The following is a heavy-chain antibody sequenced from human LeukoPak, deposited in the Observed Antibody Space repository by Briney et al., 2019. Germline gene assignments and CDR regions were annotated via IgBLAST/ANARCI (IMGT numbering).Heavy chain of an antibody. J-gene: IGHJ6*03. V-gene: IGHV3-30*01. CDR2: ISYDGSNK. Sequence: GRSLRLSCAASGFTFSSYAMHWVRQAPGKGLEWVAVISYDGSNKYYADSVNGRFTISRDNSKNTLYLQMNSLRAEDTAVYYCAREGGIAAAGHDYYMDVWGKGTTVTVSS. D-gene: IGHD6-13*01. CDR3: AREGGIAAAGHDYYMDV. CDR1: GFTFSSYA.